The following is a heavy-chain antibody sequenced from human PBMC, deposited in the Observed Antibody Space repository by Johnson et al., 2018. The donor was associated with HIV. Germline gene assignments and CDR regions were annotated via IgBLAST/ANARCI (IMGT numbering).Heavy chain of an antibody. Sequence: QVQLVESGGGVVQPGGSPRLSCAASGFTFSSYGMHWVRQAPGKGLEWVAFIRYDGSNKYYADSVKGRFTISRDNSKNTLYLQMNSLRAEDTAVYYCAKDSSVLLCFDIWGQGTMVTVSS. J-gene: IGHJ3*02. CDR3: AKDSSVLLCFDI. V-gene: IGHV3-30*02. CDR1: GFTFSSYG. D-gene: IGHD3-10*01. CDR2: IRYDGSNK.